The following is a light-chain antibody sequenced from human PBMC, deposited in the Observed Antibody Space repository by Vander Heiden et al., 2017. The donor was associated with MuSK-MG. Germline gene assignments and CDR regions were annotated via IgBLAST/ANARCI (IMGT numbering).Light chain of an antibody. J-gene: IGKJ4*01. Sequence: DIQLTQSPSSLSASVGDRVTITCRASQTIFNYLNWYQQSPGKAPKLLIYSASTLQSGTPPRFSGSGSGTDFTLVISSLQPEDFATYYCQQGYTAPLTFRGGTKIETK. CDR1: QTIFNY. V-gene: IGKV1-39*01. CDR2: SAS. CDR3: QQGYTAPLT.